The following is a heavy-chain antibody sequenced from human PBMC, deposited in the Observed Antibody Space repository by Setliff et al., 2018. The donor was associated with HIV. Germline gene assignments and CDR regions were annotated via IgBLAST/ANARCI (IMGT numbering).Heavy chain of an antibody. J-gene: IGHJ6*02. CDR1: GFTFSSYA. CDR2: ITGSGDST. D-gene: IGHD6-13*01. V-gene: IGHV3-23*01. CDR3: ATGGMAAAGPGGGHGLDV. Sequence: GGSLRLSCAASGFTFSSYAMTWVRQAPGKGLEWVSSITGSGDSTYYANSVKGRFTISRDSSKNTLSLQMSSLRAEDTALYYCATGGMAAAGPGGGHGLDVWGQGTTVTV.